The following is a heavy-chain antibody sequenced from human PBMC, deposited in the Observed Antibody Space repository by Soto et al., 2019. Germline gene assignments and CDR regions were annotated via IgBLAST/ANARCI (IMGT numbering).Heavy chain of an antibody. V-gene: IGHV1-69*01. CDR3: AREVTVASYSFDF. Sequence: QVQLVQSGAEVKRPGSSVKVSCKASGGTFNNYALSWVRQAPGQGLEWMGGIIPIFNSANYAQKFQGRVTITPDDSTSTAYMELRSLRPDDTAVYYCAREVTVASYSFDFWGQGTLVTVSS. D-gene: IGHD5-12*01. CDR2: IIPIFNSA. CDR1: GGTFNNYA. J-gene: IGHJ4*02.